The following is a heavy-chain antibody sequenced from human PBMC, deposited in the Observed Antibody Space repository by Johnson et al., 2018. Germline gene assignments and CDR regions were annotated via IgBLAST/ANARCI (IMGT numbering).Heavy chain of an antibody. D-gene: IGHD2/OR15-2a*01. CDR2: IRSENYGGTT. CDR3: TRINSSPSAVYYYYMDV. J-gene: IGHJ6*03. CDR1: GFTFGLNP. Sequence: VQLVESGGGLVQPGRSLRLSCTPSGFTFGLNPMNWFRQAPGKGLEWVGLIRSENYGGTTDYAASVRDRFFISRDDSKGILYLQMNDRKTEDTAVYYCTRINSSPSAVYYYYMDVWGKGTTVTVSS. V-gene: IGHV3-49*03.